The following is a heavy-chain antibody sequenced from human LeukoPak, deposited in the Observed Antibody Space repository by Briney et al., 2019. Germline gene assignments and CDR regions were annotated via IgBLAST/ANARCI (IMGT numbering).Heavy chain of an antibody. CDR1: GFTFSSYS. J-gene: IGHJ4*02. V-gene: IGHV3-21*01. CDR2: ISSSSSYI. CDR3: ARLRQDSGYPYYFDY. Sequence: PGGSLRLSCAASGFTFSSYSMNWVRQAPGKGLEWVSSISSSSSYIYYADSVKGRFTISRDNAKNSLYLQMNSLRAEDTAVYYCARLRQDSGYPYYFDYWGQGTRVTVSS. D-gene: IGHD5-12*01.